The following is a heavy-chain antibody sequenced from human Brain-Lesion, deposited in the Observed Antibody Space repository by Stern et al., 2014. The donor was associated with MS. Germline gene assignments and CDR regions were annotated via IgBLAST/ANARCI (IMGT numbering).Heavy chain of an antibody. CDR3: ARDITGSSAYFAY. CDR1: GFTFDDYA. Sequence: EVQLVESGGDLVQPGRSLRLSCAAFGFTFDDYAMHWVRQAPGTGLEGVAGISWNSGTIGYADSVKGRFTTSRDNAYSSLYLQMNSLRPEDTALYYCARDITGSSAYFAYWGQGTLVTVSS. D-gene: IGHD1-14*01. V-gene: IGHV3-9*01. CDR2: ISWNSGTI. J-gene: IGHJ4*02.